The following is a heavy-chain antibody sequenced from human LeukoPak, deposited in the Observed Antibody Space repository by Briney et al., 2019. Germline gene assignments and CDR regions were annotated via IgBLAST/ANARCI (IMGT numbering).Heavy chain of an antibody. CDR1: GGTFSSYA. J-gene: IGHJ6*04. D-gene: IGHD2-2*01. V-gene: IGHV1-69*06. CDR2: IIPIFGTA. CDR3: AGRYCSSTSCYPYYYGMDV. Sequence: SVKVSCKASGGTFSSYAISWVRQAPGQGLEWMGGIIPIFGTANYAQKFQGRVTITADKSTSTAYMELSNLRSEDTAVYYCAGRYCSSTSCYPYYYGMDVWGKGTTVTVSS.